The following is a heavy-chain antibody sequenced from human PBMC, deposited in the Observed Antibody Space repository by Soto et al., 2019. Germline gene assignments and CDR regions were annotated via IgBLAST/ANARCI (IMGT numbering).Heavy chain of an antibody. V-gene: IGHV1-2*04. CDR3: TRESGGATATLDYYYFYMDV. Sequence: QVQLVQSGAEVRKPGASVTVSCRSSGDSFNDYYIHWVRQAPGQGFEWMGWINPNAGVTKYAQKFQGWVSMTRDKSIRTVYMQLSRLRSDDTAVYYCTRESGGATATLDYYYFYMDVWGTGTTVTVSS. CDR1: GDSFNDYY. D-gene: IGHD5-12*01. J-gene: IGHJ6*03. CDR2: INPNAGVT.